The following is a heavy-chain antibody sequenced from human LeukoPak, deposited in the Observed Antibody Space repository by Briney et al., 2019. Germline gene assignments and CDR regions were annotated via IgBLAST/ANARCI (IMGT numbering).Heavy chain of an antibody. CDR3: ARDAPPQQLAHDAFDI. D-gene: IGHD6-13*01. J-gene: IGHJ3*02. Sequence: GASVKVSCKVSGHSLSDLSIHWVRQAPGKGLEWMGGFDIEDAETIYAQEFEGRVIMTEDTATETAYMELRSLRSDDTAVYYCARDAPPQQLAHDAFDIWGQGTMVTVSS. CDR2: FDIEDAET. V-gene: IGHV1-24*01. CDR1: GHSLSDLS.